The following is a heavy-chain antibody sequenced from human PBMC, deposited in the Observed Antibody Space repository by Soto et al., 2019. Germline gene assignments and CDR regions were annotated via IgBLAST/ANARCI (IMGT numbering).Heavy chain of an antibody. V-gene: IGHV4-59*08. J-gene: IGHJ6*03. D-gene: IGHD3-9*01. CDR3: ARTVLGPDLLADSFVDYYYYMDV. Sequence: PSETLSLTCTVSGGSISSYYWSWIRQPPGKGLEWIGYIYYSGSTNYNPSLKRRVTFSADSSRDQFSLRLSSVTAADTAVYYCARTVLGPDLLADSFVDYYYYMDVWGQGTTVTVSS. CDR1: GGSISSYY. CDR2: IYYSGST.